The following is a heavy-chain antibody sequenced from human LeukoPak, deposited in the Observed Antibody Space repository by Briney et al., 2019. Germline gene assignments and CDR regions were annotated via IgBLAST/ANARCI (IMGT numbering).Heavy chain of an antibody. CDR3: ARVGDVSRFDY. Sequence: SETLSLTCTVSGGSISSGSYYWSWIRQPAGKGLEWIGRIHTNGITNYNPSLESRGTISVDTSKNQFSLKLSSVTAADTAVYYCARVGDVSRFDYWGQGTLVTVSS. CDR2: IHTNGIT. J-gene: IGHJ4*02. D-gene: IGHD3-16*01. CDR1: GGSISSGSYY. V-gene: IGHV4-61*02.